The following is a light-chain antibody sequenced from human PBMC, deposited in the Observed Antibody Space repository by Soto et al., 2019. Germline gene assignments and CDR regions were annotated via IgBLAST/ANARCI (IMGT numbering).Light chain of an antibody. J-gene: IGLJ3*02. V-gene: IGLV7-46*01. CDR2: DTN. Sequence: QAVVTQEPSLTVSPGGTGTLTCGSSTGALTSSHFPYWYQQKPGQAPRALIYDTNSKHSWTPGRFSGSLLGGKAALTLSGAQPEDEADYYCLLAFGSARVFGGGTKLTVL. CDR1: TGALTSSHF. CDR3: LLAFGSARV.